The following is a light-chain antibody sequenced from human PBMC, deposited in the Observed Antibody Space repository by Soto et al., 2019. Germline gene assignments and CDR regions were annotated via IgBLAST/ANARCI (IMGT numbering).Light chain of an antibody. CDR1: QSISSSY. CDR2: GAS. J-gene: IGKJ4*01. CDR3: QHGLT. V-gene: IGKV3-20*01. Sequence: EIVLTQSPDTLSLSPGDRATLSCRASQSISSSYLAWYQQKPGQAPRLLIYGASSRATGIPDRFSGSGSGTDFTLTISRLEADDFVVYYCQHGLTFGGVTKVEIK.